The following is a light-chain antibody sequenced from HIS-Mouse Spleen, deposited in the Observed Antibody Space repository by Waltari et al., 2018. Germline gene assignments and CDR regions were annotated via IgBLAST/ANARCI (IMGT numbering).Light chain of an antibody. CDR1: KLGDKY. J-gene: IGLJ2*01. CDR3: QAWDSSTVV. V-gene: IGLV3-1*01. CDR2: QYS. Sequence: SYELTQPPSVSVSPGQTASITCPGDKLGDKYACCYQQKQGQSPVLVIYQYSKRPAGIPDRFSGSNSGNTATLTISGTQAMDEADYYCQAWDSSTVVFGGGTKLTVL.